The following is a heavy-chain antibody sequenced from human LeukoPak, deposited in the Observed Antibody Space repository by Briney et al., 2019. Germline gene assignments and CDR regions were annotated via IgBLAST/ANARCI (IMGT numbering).Heavy chain of an antibody. Sequence: SETLSLTCTVSGGSISSSSYYWGWIRQPPGKGLEWIGYIYYSGSTNYNPSLKSRVTISVDTSKNQFSLKLSSVTAADTAVYYCARVRSSYYGSGSSYNWFDPWGQGTLVTVSS. D-gene: IGHD3-10*01. V-gene: IGHV4-61*05. CDR3: ARVRSSYYGSGSSYNWFDP. CDR2: IYYSGST. CDR1: GGSISSSSYY. J-gene: IGHJ5*02.